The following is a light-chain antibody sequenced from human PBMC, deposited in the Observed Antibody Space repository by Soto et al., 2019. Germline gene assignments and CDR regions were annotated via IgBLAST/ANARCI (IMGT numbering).Light chain of an antibody. CDR1: QTISSW. Sequence: DIQMTQSPSTLSGSVGDRVTITCRASQTISSWLAWYQQKPGKAPKLLIYKASTSKSGVPSRFSGSGSGTEFTLTISILQPDDFAAYFCQHYNSYSEAFGQGTK. J-gene: IGKJ1*01. V-gene: IGKV1-5*03. CDR3: QHYNSYSEA. CDR2: KAS.